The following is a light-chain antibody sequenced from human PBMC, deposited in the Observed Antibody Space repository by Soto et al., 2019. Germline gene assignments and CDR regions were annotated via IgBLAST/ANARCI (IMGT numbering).Light chain of an antibody. J-gene: IGLJ1*01. CDR2: EVT. CDR3: SSYAGSNNFGV. V-gene: IGLV2-8*01. CDR1: SSDVGGYNY. Sequence: QSALTQPPSASGSPGQSVTISCTGTSSDVGGYNYVSWYQHHPGKDPKLMIHEVTKRPSGVPDRFSGTKSGNTASLTVSGLQAEDEADYYCSSYAGSNNFGVFGTGTKVTVL.